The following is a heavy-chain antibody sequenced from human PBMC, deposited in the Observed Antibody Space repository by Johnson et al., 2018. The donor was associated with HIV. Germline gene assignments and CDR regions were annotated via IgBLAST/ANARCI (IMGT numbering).Heavy chain of an antibody. D-gene: IGHD3-3*01. CDR1: GFTFSSYA. Sequence: HVQLLESGGGVVQPGRSLRLSCAASGFTFSSYAMHWVRQAPGKGLEWVAVISYDGSNKYYADSVKGRFTISSDNSKNSLYLQMNSLKTEDTGVYYCTTGTLFFQGSGYTTTYDAFDIWGQGTMVTVSS. V-gene: IGHV3-30-3*01. CDR3: TTGTLFFQGSGYTTTYDAFDI. J-gene: IGHJ3*02. CDR2: ISYDGSNK.